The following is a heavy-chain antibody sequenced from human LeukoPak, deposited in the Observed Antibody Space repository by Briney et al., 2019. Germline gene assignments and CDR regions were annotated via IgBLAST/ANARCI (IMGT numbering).Heavy chain of an antibody. CDR1: GYSISSGYY. J-gene: IGHJ6*03. V-gene: IGHV4-38-2*01. CDR3: ARHATPYYYYMDV. Sequence: SETLSLTCAVSGYSISSGYYWGWIRQPPGKGLEWSGSIYHSGSTYYNPSLKSRVTISVDTSKNQFSLKLSSVTAADTAVYYCARHATPYYYYMDVWGKGTTVTVSS. CDR2: IYHSGST.